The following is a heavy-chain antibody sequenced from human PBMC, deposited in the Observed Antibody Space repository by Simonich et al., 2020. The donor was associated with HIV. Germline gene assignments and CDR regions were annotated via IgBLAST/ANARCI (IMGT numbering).Heavy chain of an antibody. V-gene: IGHV4-34*01. Sequence: QVQLQQWGAGLLKPSETLSLTCAAYVGSFSGYYWSWIRQPPGKGLEWIGEINHSGSTNYNPSLKSRVTISVDTSKNQFSLKLSSVTAADTAVYYCARGFYQRLYYFDYWGQGTLVTVSS. CDR2: INHSGST. CDR3: ARGFYQRLYYFDY. CDR1: VGSFSGYY. D-gene: IGHD2-2*01. J-gene: IGHJ4*02.